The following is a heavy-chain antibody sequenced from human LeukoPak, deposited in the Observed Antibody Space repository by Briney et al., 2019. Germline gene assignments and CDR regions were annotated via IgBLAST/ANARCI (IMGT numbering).Heavy chain of an antibody. J-gene: IGHJ4*02. CDR3: ARGKYCSGGSCYSDYFDY. D-gene: IGHD2-15*01. V-gene: IGHV1-46*01. Sequence: ASVKVSCKASGYTFTSYYMHWVRQAPGQGLEWMGIINPSGGSTSYAQKFQGRVTMTTDTSTSTAYMELRSLRSDDTAVYYCARGKYCSGGSCYSDYFDYWGQGTLVTVSS. CDR1: GYTFTSYY. CDR2: INPSGGST.